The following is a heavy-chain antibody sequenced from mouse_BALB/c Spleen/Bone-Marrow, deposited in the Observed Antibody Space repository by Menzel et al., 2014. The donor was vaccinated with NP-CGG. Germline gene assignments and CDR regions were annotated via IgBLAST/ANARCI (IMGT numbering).Heavy chain of an antibody. J-gene: IGHJ1*01. CDR1: GYSFTGYY. CDR3: ESRGVYCDD. Sequence: VQLQQPGPELVKPGASVKISCKASGYSFTGYYMHWVKQSHGNSLDWIGYIYPYNGGSSYNQKFKGKATLTVDKSSSTAYMELRSRTPADSAVYDCESRGVYCDDWGAGTTVTVSS. V-gene: IGHV1-31*01. CDR2: IYPYNGGS.